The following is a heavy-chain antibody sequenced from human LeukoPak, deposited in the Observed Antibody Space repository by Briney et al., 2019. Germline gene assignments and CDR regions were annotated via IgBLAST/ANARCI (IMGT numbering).Heavy chain of an antibody. CDR1: GYSISSGNY. D-gene: IGHD3-22*01. CDR2: IYHSGST. V-gene: IGHV4-38-2*01. Sequence: PSETLSLTCAVSGYSISSGNYWGWFRHPPGKGLEWIGSIYHSGSTYYNPSLKSRLTISVDTSKNQFSLKLISVTAADTAVYYCARNMYYYDSSGYYGYWGQGTLVTVSS. CDR3: ARNMYYYDSSGYYGY. J-gene: IGHJ4*02.